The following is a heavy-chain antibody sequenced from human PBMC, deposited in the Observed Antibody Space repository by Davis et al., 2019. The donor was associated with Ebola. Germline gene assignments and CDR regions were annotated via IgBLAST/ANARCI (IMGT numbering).Heavy chain of an antibody. CDR3: ARDGYYYDSSGYYRDAFDI. J-gene: IGHJ3*02. V-gene: IGHV4-59*01. CDR2: IYYSGST. Sequence: MPSETLSLTCTVSGGSISSYYWSWIRQPPGKGLEWIGYIYYSGSTNYNPSLKSRVTISVDTSKNQFSLKLSSVTAADTAVYYCARDGYYYDSSGYYRDAFDIWGQGTMVTVSS. CDR1: GGSISSYY. D-gene: IGHD3-22*01.